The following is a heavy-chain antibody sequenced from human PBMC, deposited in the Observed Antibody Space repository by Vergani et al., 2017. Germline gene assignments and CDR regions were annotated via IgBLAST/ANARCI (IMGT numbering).Heavy chain of an antibody. J-gene: IGHJ3*02. D-gene: IGHD5-18*01. CDR3: ARGRVDTAMVEPDAFDI. CDR1: GGSFSGYY. V-gene: IGHV4-34*01. CDR2: INPSGST. Sequence: QVQLQQWGAGLLKPSETLSLTCAVYGGSFSGYYWSWIRQPPGKGLEWIGEINPSGSTNYNPSLKSRVTISLDTSKNQFSRKLSAVTAADTAVSYCARGRVDTAMVEPDAFDIWGQGTMVTVSS.